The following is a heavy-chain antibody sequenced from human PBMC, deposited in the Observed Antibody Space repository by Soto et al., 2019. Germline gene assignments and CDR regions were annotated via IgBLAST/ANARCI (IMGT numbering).Heavy chain of an antibody. CDR2: IYYSGST. Sequence: SETLCLTCTVSGGSISSSSYYWGWIRQPPGKGLEWIGSIYYSGSTYYNPSLKSRVTISVDTSKNQFSLKLSSVTAADTAVYYCARRRFYDILTQLSWFDPWGQGTLVTVSS. D-gene: IGHD3-9*01. V-gene: IGHV4-39*01. CDR1: GGSISSSSYY. CDR3: ARRRFYDILTQLSWFDP. J-gene: IGHJ5*02.